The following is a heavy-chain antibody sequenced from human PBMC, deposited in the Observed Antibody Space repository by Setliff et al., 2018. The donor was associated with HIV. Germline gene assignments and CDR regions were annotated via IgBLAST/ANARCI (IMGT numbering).Heavy chain of an antibody. CDR3: ARDRRLRNYFDY. V-gene: IGHV1-3*01. D-gene: IGHD6-25*01. Sequence: ASVKVSCKASGYSFTQYAMHWVRQAPGQRLEWMGWINAGNGNTKYSQKIQGRVTITRDTSASTAYMELSSLRSEDTAVYYCARDRRLRNYFDYWGQGTLVTVSS. J-gene: IGHJ4*02. CDR1: GYSFTQYA. CDR2: INAGNGNT.